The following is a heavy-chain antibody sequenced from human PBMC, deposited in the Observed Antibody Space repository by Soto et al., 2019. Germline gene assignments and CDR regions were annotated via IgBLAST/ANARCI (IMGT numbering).Heavy chain of an antibody. Sequence: QVTLKESGPVLVKPTETLTLRCTVSGLSITDSEMGVSWIRQPPGQPLEWLAHIDSSGEKSYRTCLKSRLAISKDTSKSQIVLTMTNMDPADTGTYYCARRHLAVAVSPWFDPWGQGIPVTVSS. D-gene: IGHD6-19*01. CDR2: IDSSGEK. V-gene: IGHV2-26*01. CDR3: ARRHLAVAVSPWFDP. J-gene: IGHJ5*02. CDR1: GLSITDSEMG.